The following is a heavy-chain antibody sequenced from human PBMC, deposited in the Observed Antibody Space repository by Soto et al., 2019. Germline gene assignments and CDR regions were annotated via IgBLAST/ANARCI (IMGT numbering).Heavy chain of an antibody. Sequence: SETLSLTCTVSGGSISSYYWSWIRQPPGKGLEWIGYIYYSGSTNYNPSLKSRVTISVDTSKNQFSLKLSSVTAADTAVYYCARAEWLRLEYYFDYWGQGTLVTVSS. CDR1: GGSISSYY. CDR3: ARAEWLRLEYYFDY. V-gene: IGHV4-59*01. CDR2: IYYSGST. J-gene: IGHJ4*02. D-gene: IGHD5-12*01.